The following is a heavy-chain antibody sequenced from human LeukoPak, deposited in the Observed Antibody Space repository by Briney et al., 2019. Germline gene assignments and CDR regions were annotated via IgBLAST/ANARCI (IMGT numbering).Heavy chain of an antibody. CDR3: AKSHGYSYGFDY. CDR1: GYTFTSYG. CDR2: ISTYNGNT. Sequence: ASVKVSCKASGYTFTSYGISWVRQAPGQGLEWLGWISTYNGNTHYAQKLQGRVTMTTDTSTTTAYMELRSLRSDDTAVYYCAKSHGYSYGFDYWGQGTLVTVSS. D-gene: IGHD5-18*01. J-gene: IGHJ4*02. V-gene: IGHV1-18*01.